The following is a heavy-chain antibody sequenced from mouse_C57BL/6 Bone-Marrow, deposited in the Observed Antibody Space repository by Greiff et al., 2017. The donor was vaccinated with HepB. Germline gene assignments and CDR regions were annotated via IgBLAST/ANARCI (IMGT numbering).Heavy chain of an antibody. CDR2: INPSSGYT. V-gene: IGHV1-7*01. CDR1: GYTFTSYW. J-gene: IGHJ4*01. D-gene: IGHD2-3*01. CDR3: ARDDGYYRGAMDY. Sequence: QVQLQQSGAELAKPGASVKLSCKASGYTFTSYWMHWVKQRPGQGLEWIGYINPSSGYTKYNQKFKDKATLTADKSYSTAYMQLSSLTYEDAAVYYCARDDGYYRGAMDYWGQGTSVTVSS.